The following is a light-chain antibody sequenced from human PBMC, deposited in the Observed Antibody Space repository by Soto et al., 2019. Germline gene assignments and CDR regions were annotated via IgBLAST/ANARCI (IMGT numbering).Light chain of an antibody. Sequence: QSALTQPASVSGSPGQSITISCTGTSSDVGGYNYVSWYQQHPGKAPKLMIYDVSNRPSGISNRFSGSKSGNTASLTIFGLQAADEADYYCTSYTSSSTVLFGGGTKLTVL. CDR3: TSYTSSSTVL. V-gene: IGLV2-14*01. J-gene: IGLJ3*02. CDR2: DVS. CDR1: SSDVGGYNY.